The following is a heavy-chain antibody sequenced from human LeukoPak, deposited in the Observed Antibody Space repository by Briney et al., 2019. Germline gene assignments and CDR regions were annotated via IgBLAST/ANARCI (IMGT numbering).Heavy chain of an antibody. J-gene: IGHJ4*02. CDR3: ATGYSSTWYYFDY. Sequence: PSETLSLTCTVSGDFISSYYSSWIRQPPGKGLEWIGYIYHSGSTNYNPSLKSRVTISADTSKDQFSLKLASVTAADTAVYYCATGYSSTWYYFDYWGQGTLVTVSS. CDR2: IYHSGST. V-gene: IGHV4-59*01. D-gene: IGHD6-13*01. CDR1: GDFISSYY.